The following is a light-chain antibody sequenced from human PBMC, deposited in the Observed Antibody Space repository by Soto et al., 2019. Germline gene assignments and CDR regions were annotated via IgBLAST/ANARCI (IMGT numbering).Light chain of an antibody. V-gene: IGKV3-15*01. Sequence: EIVMTQSPATLSVSPGERATLSCRASQSVKNNLAWYQEKPGQVPRLLIHGTSTRATGIPARFSGSGSGTEFTLTISSLQSEDFAVYYCQQYNNWPPWTFGQGTKVEIK. J-gene: IGKJ1*01. CDR1: QSVKNN. CDR2: GTS. CDR3: QQYNNWPPWT.